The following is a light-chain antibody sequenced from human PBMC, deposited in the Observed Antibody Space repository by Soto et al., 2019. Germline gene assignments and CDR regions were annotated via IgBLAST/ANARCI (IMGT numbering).Light chain of an antibody. CDR2: EVS. J-gene: IGLJ1*01. Sequence: QAVVTQPASVSGSPGQSITISCTGTSSDIGGYNYVSWYQQHPGKVPKLMIYEVSYRPSGVSNRFSGSKSGNTASLTISGLQAEDEADYYCSSYTSSSTLVFGPGTKVTVL. CDR1: SSDIGGYNY. V-gene: IGLV2-14*01. CDR3: SSYTSSSTLV.